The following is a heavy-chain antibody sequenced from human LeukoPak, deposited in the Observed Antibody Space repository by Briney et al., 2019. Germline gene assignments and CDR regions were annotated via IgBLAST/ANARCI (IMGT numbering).Heavy chain of an antibody. D-gene: IGHD3-10*01. Sequence: GGSLRLSCAVSGITLSNYGMSWVRQAPGKGLEWVAGISDSGGTTNYADSVKGRFTISRDNPKNTLYLQMDSLRAEDTAVYFCAKRGIVIRAVIIVGFHKEAYYFDYWGQGALVTVSS. CDR2: ISDSGGTT. V-gene: IGHV3-23*01. CDR3: AKRGIVIRAVIIVGFHKEAYYFDY. CDR1: GITLSNYG. J-gene: IGHJ4*02.